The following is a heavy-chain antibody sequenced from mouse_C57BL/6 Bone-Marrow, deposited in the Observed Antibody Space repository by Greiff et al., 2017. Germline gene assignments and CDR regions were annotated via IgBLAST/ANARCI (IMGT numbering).Heavy chain of an antibody. J-gene: IGHJ3*01. CDR1: GYAFTNHL. CDR2: INPGSGGT. Sequence: QVQLKESGAELVRPGTSVKVSCKASGYAFTNHLIEWVKQRPGQGLEWIGVINPGSGGTNYNEKFKGKATLTADKSSSTAYMQLSSLTSEDSAVYFCARSFAYWGQGTLVTVSA. CDR3: ARSFAY. V-gene: IGHV1-54*01.